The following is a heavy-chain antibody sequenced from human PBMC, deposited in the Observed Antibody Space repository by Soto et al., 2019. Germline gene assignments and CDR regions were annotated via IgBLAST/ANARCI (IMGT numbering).Heavy chain of an antibody. Sequence: QVQLQESGPGLVKPSQTLSLTCTVSGGSISSGGYYWSWIRQHPGKGLEWIGYIYYSGSTYYNPSLKIRVTISVDTSKNQFSLKLSSVTAAYTAVYYCARDLAIDDILTGYSWGWYFDLWGRGTLVTVSS. CDR1: GGSISSGGYY. D-gene: IGHD3-9*01. CDR2: IYYSGST. V-gene: IGHV4-31*03. J-gene: IGHJ2*01. CDR3: ARDLAIDDILTGYSWGWYFDL.